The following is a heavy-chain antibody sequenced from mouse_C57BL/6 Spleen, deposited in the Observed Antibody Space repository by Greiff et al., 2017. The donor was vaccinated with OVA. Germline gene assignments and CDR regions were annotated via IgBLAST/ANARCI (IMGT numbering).Heavy chain of an antibody. D-gene: IGHD2-3*01. Sequence: VQLKESGPELVKPGASVKISCKASGYAFSSSWMNWVKQRPGKGLEWIGRIYPGDGDTNYNGKFKGKATLTADKSSSTAYMQLSSLTSEDSAVYFCAREDGYYVGFAYWGQGTLVTVSA. CDR3: AREDGYYVGFAY. V-gene: IGHV1-82*01. CDR2: IYPGDGDT. J-gene: IGHJ3*01. CDR1: GYAFSSSW.